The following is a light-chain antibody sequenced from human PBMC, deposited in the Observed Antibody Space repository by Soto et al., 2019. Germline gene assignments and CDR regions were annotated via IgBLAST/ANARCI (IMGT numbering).Light chain of an antibody. CDR1: QSIGYY. Sequence: EIVLTQSPATLSLSPGERATLSCRASQSIGYYLAWYQEKPGQAPRLLIYDASIRATGIPARFSGSGSGTDFTLTISRLEPEDFAVYYCQQYGSSPITFGQGTRMEIK. J-gene: IGKJ5*01. V-gene: IGKV3-20*01. CDR2: DAS. CDR3: QQYGSSPIT.